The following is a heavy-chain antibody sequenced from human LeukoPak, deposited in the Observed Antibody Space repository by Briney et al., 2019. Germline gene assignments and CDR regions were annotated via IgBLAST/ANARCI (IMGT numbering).Heavy chain of an antibody. D-gene: IGHD3-3*01. CDR2: IYYSGST. J-gene: IGHJ4*02. V-gene: IGHV4-59*01. CDR3: ARTSGDTTFGDIDY. Sequence: SETLSLTCTVSGGSISSYYWSWIRQPPGKGLEWIGYIYYSGSTNYNPSLKSRVTISVDTSKNQFSLKLSSVTAADTAVYYCARTSGDTTFGDIDYWGQGTLVTVSS. CDR1: GGSISSYY.